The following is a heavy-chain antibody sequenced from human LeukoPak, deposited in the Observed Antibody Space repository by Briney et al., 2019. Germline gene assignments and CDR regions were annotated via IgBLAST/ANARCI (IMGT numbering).Heavy chain of an antibody. D-gene: IGHD2-2*03. Sequence: PGGSLRLSCAASGFTFSSYAMSWVRQAPGRGLEWVSAISGSGGSTYYADSVKGRFTISRDNSKNTLYLQMNSLRAEDTAVYYCAKGDGYCSSTSCPYYYMDVWGKGTTVTVSS. J-gene: IGHJ6*03. CDR1: GFTFSSYA. CDR3: AKGDGYCSSTSCPYYYMDV. CDR2: ISGSGGST. V-gene: IGHV3-23*01.